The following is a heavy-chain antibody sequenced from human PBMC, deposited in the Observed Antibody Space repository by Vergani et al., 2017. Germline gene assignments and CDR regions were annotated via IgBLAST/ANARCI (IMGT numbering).Heavy chain of an antibody. V-gene: IGHV3-49*04. CDR1: GFTLGDYA. J-gene: IGHJ5*01. CDR2: IWSKPYGGTT. Sequence: EVHLVESGGGLVQPGRSLRLSCSGSGFTLGDYAMTWVRQAPGKGLEWVAFIWSKPYGGTTEYAASVKGRFTISRDDSKSIAYLQMSSLKAEDTAIYYCVRARCSGPCFMSNWFDSWGQGTLVTVSS. D-gene: IGHD5-12*01. CDR3: VRARCSGPCFMSNWFDS.